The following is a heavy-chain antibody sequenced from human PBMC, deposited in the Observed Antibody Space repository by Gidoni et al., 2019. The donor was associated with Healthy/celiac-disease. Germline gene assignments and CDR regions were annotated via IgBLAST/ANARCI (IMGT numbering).Heavy chain of an antibody. CDR3: GGGDGRTPASWFDP. D-gene: IGHD2-15*01. Sequence: QVQLVQSGAEVKKPGASVKVSSKASGYTFTSYGISWVRHAPGQGLEWMGWISAYNGNTNYAQKLQGRVTMTTDTTTRTAYMGLRSLRSDDAAVYYCGGGDGRTPASWFDPWGQGTLVTVSS. J-gene: IGHJ5*02. V-gene: IGHV1-18*01. CDR1: GYTFTSYG. CDR2: ISAYNGNT.